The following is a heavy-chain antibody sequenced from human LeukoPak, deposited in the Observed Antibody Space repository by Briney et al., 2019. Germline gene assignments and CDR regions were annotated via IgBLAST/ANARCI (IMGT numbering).Heavy chain of an antibody. J-gene: IGHJ3*02. CDR3: ARDLAFYYYDSSGYFGAFDI. Sequence: QPGRSLRLSCAASGFTFSSYSMNWVRQAPGKGLEWVSSIISSSGYIHYADSVRGRFTISRDNAKNSLYLQMNSLRAEDTAVYYCARDLAFYYYDSSGYFGAFDIWGQGTMVTVSS. CDR2: IISSSGYI. CDR1: GFTFSSYS. V-gene: IGHV3-21*01. D-gene: IGHD3-22*01.